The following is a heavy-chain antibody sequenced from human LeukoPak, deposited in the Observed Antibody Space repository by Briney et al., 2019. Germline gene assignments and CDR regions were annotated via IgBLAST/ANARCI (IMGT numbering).Heavy chain of an antibody. V-gene: IGHV3-13*01. CDR2: MGTAGDT. Sequence: GGSLRLSCAASGIIFSSYDVHWVRQATGRGLEWVSAMGTAGDTYYAGSVKGRFTISREDAKNSFYLQMNSLRAGDTAVYYCAASDSSSWYWGQGTLVTVSS. D-gene: IGHD6-13*01. CDR1: GIIFSSYD. J-gene: IGHJ4*02. CDR3: AASDSSSWY.